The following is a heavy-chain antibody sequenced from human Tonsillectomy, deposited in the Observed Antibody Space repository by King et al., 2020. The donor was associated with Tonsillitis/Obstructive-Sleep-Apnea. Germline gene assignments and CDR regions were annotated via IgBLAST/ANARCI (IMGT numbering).Heavy chain of an antibody. V-gene: IGHV5-10-1*03. Sequence: QLVQSGAEVKKPGESLRISCKGSGYSFTSYWISWVRQMPGEGLEWRGRIDPGDSYTNYSPSFQGHVTISADKSISTAYLQWSSLKASDTAIYYCASTGDLYGSGNYFSNAMDVWGQGTTVTVSS. D-gene: IGHD3-10*01. J-gene: IGHJ6*02. CDR3: ASTGDLYGSGNYFSNAMDV. CDR2: IDPGDSYT. CDR1: GYSFTSYW.